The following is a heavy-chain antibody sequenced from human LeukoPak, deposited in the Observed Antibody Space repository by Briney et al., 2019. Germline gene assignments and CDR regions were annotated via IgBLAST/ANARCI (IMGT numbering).Heavy chain of an antibody. D-gene: IGHD3-10*01. CDR3: ARGYYYCSGSYYNQVPFDY. J-gene: IGHJ4*02. CDR1: GGPISSYY. CDR2: IYYSGST. Sequence: SVTLSLTCTVSGGPISSYYWSWIRHPPGKGLEWIGYIYYSGSTNYNPSLKSRVTISVDASKNQFSLKLSSVTAADTAVYYCARGYYYCSGSYYNQVPFDYWGQGTLVTVSS. V-gene: IGHV4-59*01.